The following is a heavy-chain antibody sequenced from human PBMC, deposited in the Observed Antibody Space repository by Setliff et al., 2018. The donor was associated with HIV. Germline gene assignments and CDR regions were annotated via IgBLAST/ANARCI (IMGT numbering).Heavy chain of an antibody. CDR1: GDSTSSSSSY. J-gene: IGHJ4*02. CDR3: ARTRGYTYGYIDS. D-gene: IGHD5-18*01. V-gene: IGHV4-39*01. CDR2: IYYSGST. Sequence: NPSETLSLTCTVSGDSTSSSSSYWGWIRQPPGEGLEWIGSIYYSGSTYYNPSLKSRVTISVDTSKNQFSLKLNSVTAADTAVYYCARTRGYTYGYIDSWAQGTLVTVSS.